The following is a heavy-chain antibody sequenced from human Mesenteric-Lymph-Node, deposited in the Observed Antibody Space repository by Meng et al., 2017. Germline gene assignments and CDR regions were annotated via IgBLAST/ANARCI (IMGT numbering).Heavy chain of an antibody. D-gene: IGHD5-24*01. J-gene: IGHJ3*02. Sequence: SVKVSCKASGGTFSSYTINWVRQAPGQGLEWMGRIIPKFGIVNYAQKFQGRATITADKSTSTAYMEVSSLTSEDTALYYCARVMWEMATDTNAFDIWGQGTMVTVSS. CDR3: ARVMWEMATDTNAFDI. CDR1: GGTFSSYT. V-gene: IGHV1-69*02. CDR2: IIPKFGIV.